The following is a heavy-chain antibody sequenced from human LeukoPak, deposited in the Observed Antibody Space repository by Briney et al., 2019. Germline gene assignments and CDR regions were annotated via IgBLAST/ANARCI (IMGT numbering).Heavy chain of an antibody. J-gene: IGHJ4*02. V-gene: IGHV3-21*01. CDR2: ISSSTNYI. D-gene: IGHD6-19*01. CDR3: ARAFASGWSPFDY. Sequence: GGSLRLSCAASGFTFSTYSMNWVRQAPGKGLEWVSSISSSTNYIYYADSVKGRFTISRDNAENSLYLQMNSLRAEDTAVYYCARAFASGWSPFDYWGQGTLVTVSS. CDR1: GFTFSTYS.